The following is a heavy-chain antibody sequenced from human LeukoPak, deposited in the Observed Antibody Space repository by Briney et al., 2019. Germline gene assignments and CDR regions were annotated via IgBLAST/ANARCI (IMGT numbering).Heavy chain of an antibody. Sequence: GASVKVSCKVSGYTLTELSMHWVRQAPGKGREWMGGFDPEDGETIYAQKFQGRVTMTEDTSTDTAYMELSSLRSEDTAVYYCATVARITIVGVVIINYFDYWGQGTLVTVSS. CDR3: ATVARITIVGVVIINYFDY. D-gene: IGHD3-3*01. CDR2: FDPEDGET. CDR1: GYTLTELS. J-gene: IGHJ4*02. V-gene: IGHV1-24*01.